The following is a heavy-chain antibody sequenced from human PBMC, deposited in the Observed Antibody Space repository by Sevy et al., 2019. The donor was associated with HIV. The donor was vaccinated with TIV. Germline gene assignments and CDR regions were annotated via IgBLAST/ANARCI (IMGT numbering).Heavy chain of an antibody. CDR1: GFTFTNYA. CDR3: AKGILGGRHIAAVPFDY. V-gene: IGHV3-23*01. Sequence: GGSLRLSCETSGFTFTNYAISWVRRAPGKGLEWVSAITGPGDSTYYADSVKGRFTISRDNSKNTLSLQMNGLRAEDTALYYCAKGILGGRHIAAVPFDYWGQGTLVTVSS. D-gene: IGHD6-13*01. J-gene: IGHJ4*02. CDR2: ITGPGDST.